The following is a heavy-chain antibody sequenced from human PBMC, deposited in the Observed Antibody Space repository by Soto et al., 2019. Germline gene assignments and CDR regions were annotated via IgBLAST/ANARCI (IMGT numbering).Heavy chain of an antibody. CDR3: ARSQTTVTSYDY. CDR1: GDSISSYY. D-gene: IGHD4-17*01. CDR2: IYHSGST. Sequence: SETLSLTCTVSGDSISSYYWSWIQQPPGKGLEWIGYIYHSGSTYYNPSLKSRVTISVDRSKNQFSLKLSSVTAADTAVYYCARSQTTVTSYDYWGQGTLVTVSS. J-gene: IGHJ4*02. V-gene: IGHV4-59*12.